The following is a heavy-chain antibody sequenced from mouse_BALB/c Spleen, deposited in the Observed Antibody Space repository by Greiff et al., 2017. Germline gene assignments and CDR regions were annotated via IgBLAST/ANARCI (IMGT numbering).Heavy chain of an antibody. D-gene: IGHD2-3*01. CDR3: ARGSGLLPAY. CDR1: GYSFTSYY. V-gene: IGHV1-66*01. CDR2: IFPGSGNT. J-gene: IGHJ3*01. Sequence: VQRVESGPELVKPGASVKISCKASGYSFTSYYIHWVKQRPGQGLEWIGWIFPGSGNTKYNEKFKGKATLTADTSSSTAYMQLSSLTSEDSAVYFCARGSGLLPAYWGQGTLVTVSA.